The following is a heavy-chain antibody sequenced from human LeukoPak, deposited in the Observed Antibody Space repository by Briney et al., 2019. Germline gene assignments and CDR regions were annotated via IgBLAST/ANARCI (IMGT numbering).Heavy chain of an antibody. D-gene: IGHD3-16*02. J-gene: IGHJ3*02. Sequence: KESGPTLVKPTQTLTLTCTFSGFSLSTSGVGVGWIRQPPGKALEWLALIYWDDDKRYSPSLKSRLTITKDTSKNQVVLTMTNMDPVDTATYYCAHRLPYDHVWGSYRYGYSLGAFDIWGQGTMVTVSS. V-gene: IGHV2-5*02. CDR3: AHRLPYDHVWGSYRYGYSLGAFDI. CDR1: GFSLSTSGVG. CDR2: IYWDDDK.